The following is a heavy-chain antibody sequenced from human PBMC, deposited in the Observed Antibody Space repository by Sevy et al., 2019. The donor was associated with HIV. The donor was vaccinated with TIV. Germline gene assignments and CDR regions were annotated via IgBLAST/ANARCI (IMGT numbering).Heavy chain of an antibody. Sequence: GGSLRLSCAVSGFIVSSNYMIWVRQAPGKGLEWVSYITSSGSTIYYADSVKGRFTISRDNGKNSLYLQMNSLRAEDTAVYYCARATYYYDTSGPYFFDFWGQGTLVTVSS. V-gene: IGHV3-48*03. D-gene: IGHD3-22*01. J-gene: IGHJ4*02. CDR1: GFIVSSNY. CDR2: ITSSGSTI. CDR3: ARATYYYDTSGPYFFDF.